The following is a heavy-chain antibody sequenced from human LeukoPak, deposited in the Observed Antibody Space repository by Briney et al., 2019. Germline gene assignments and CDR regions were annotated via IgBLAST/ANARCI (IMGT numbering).Heavy chain of an antibody. J-gene: IGHJ3*02. CDR1: GHTFTNNG. Sequence: ASVKVSCKTSGHTFTNNGISWVRQAPGQGLEWMGWISAYNGHTNYAQKFRDRVTMTTDTSTSTAYMELRSLRSDDTAVYYCARDGXRXYYXDSSGRENAFDIWGQGTMVTVSS. V-gene: IGHV1-18*01. CDR2: ISAYNGHT. CDR3: ARDGXRXYYXDSSGRENAFDI. D-gene: IGHD3-22*01.